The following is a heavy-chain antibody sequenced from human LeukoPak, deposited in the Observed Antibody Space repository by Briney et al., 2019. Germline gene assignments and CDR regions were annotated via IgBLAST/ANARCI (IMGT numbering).Heavy chain of an antibody. V-gene: IGHV3-53*01. CDR2: IYSGGST. D-gene: IGHD1-26*01. J-gene: IGHJ3*02. Sequence: HPGGSLRLSCAASGFTVSSNYMSWVRQAPGKGLEWVSVIYSGGSTYYADSVKGRFTISRDNSKNPPYLQMNSLRAEDTAVYYCARDLHSGSYEDAFDIWGQGTMVTVSS. CDR3: ARDLHSGSYEDAFDI. CDR1: GFTVSSNY.